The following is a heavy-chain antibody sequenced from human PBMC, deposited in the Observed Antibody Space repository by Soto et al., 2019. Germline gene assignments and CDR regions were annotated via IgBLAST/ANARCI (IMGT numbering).Heavy chain of an antibody. D-gene: IGHD3-10*01. J-gene: IGHJ6*02. V-gene: IGHV4-34*01. CDR2: INHSGST. CDR3: ARGRKRVRGATRDYYYGMDV. Sequence: LTCAVYGGSFSGYYWSWIRQPPVKVLEWIGEINHSGSTNYNPSLKSRVTISVDTSKNQFSLKLSSVTAADTAVYYCARGRKRVRGATRDYYYGMDVWRQGTTVTVSS. CDR1: GGSFSGYY.